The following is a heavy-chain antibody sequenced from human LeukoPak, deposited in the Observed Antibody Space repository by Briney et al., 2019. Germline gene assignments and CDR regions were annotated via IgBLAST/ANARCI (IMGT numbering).Heavy chain of an antibody. CDR2: ISSSGSTI. CDR1: GFTVSHYT. Sequence: SGGSLRLSCAASGFTVSHYTINWVRQAPGKGLEWVSYISSSGSTIYYADSVKGRFTISRDNAKNSLYLQMNSLRAEDTAVYYCASPIVVVPAAYYYYYMDVWGKGTTVTVSS. V-gene: IGHV3-11*04. D-gene: IGHD2-2*01. CDR3: ASPIVVVPAAYYYYYMDV. J-gene: IGHJ6*03.